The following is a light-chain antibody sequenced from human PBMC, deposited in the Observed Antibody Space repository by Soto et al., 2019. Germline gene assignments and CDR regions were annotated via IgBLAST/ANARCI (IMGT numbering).Light chain of an antibody. CDR3: QQYVSSVT. CDR1: QSVDSSF. CDR2: GAY. J-gene: IGKJ1*01. V-gene: IGKV3-20*01. Sequence: EIVLTQSPGSLSLSPGERGTLSCRASQSVDSSFFAWYQQKPDQAPRLLIYGAYNRATGIPDRFSGSGSGTAFTLTISRVEPEDFAVYYCQQYVSSVTFGQGTKVEIK.